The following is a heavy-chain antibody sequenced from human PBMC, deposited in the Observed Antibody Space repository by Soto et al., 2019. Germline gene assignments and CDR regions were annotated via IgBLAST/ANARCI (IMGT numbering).Heavy chain of an antibody. D-gene: IGHD3-10*01. CDR1: GDSVSSNSAA. CDR2: TYYRSKWYN. J-gene: IGHJ5*02. V-gene: IGHV6-1*01. Sequence: PSQTLSLTCAISGDSVSSNSAAWNWIRQSPSRGLEWLGRTYYRSKWYNDYAVSVKSRITINPDTSKNQFSLQLNSVTPEDTAVYYCAREFGISSGTGVDWFDPWGQGTLVTVSS. CDR3: AREFGISSGTGVDWFDP.